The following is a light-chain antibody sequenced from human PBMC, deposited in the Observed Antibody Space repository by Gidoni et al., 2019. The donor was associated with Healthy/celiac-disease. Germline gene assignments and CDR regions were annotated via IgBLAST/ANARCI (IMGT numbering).Light chain of an antibody. CDR2: GAS. CDR1: PSVSSN. CDR3: QQYNSWPYT. Sequence: DIVLTHSPATLSLSPGERATLSCSASPSVSSNLAWYQQKPGQAPRLLIYGASTRATGIPDRFSGSGSGTEFTLTISSLQSEDFAVYYCQQYNSWPYTFGQGTKLEIK. J-gene: IGKJ2*01. V-gene: IGKV3-15*01.